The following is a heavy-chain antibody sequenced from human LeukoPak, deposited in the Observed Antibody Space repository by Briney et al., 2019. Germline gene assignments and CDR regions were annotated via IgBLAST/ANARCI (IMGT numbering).Heavy chain of an antibody. Sequence: GGSLRLSCVISGFSFTDYAIHWVRQAPGKGLEYVSAVSDNGGTIYYAISVKGRFTISGDNSKNTVYFQMGSLRPEDMGVYYCARGQRTPPDYFDYWGQGTLVTVSS. V-gene: IGHV3-64*01. J-gene: IGHJ4*02. D-gene: IGHD1-1*01. CDR2: VSDNGGTI. CDR1: GFSFTDYA. CDR3: ARGQRTPPDYFDY.